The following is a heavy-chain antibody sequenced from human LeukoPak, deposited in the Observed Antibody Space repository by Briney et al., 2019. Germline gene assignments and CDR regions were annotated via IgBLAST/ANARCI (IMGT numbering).Heavy chain of an antibody. Sequence: GGSLRLSCAAPGFTFSDYYMTWIRQAPGKGLEWVSFITSGDTSIYYADSVKGRFTISRDNAKKLLFLQMNSLRAEDTAVYYCARDPLRGDGYTFDSWGQGTLVTVSS. CDR1: GFTFSDYY. V-gene: IGHV3-11*04. CDR2: ITSGDTSI. J-gene: IGHJ4*02. CDR3: ARDPLRGDGYTFDS. D-gene: IGHD2-21*01.